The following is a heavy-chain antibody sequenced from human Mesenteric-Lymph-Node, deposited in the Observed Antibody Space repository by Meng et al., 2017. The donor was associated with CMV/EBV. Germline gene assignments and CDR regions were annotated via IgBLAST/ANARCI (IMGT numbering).Heavy chain of an antibody. CDR1: GFTFSNFD. V-gene: IGHV3-74*01. J-gene: IGHJ4*02. D-gene: IGHD2-2*01. CDR3: ARADAGVPAAIFDY. CDR2: INSDGSST. Sequence: GESLKISCAASGFTFSNFDMHWVRQAPGKGLVWVSRINSDGSSTSYADSVKGRFTISRDNAKNTLYLQMNSLRAEDTAVYYCARADAGVPAAIFDYWGQGTLVTVSS.